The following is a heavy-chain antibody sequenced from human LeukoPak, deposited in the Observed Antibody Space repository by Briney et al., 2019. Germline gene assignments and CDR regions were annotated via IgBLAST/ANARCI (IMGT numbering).Heavy chain of an antibody. V-gene: IGHV3-48*04. CDR3: ARDHDYGDLPI. D-gene: IGHD4-17*01. Sequence: GGSLRLSCAASGFTFSSYAMSWVRQAPGKGLEWVSYISSSGTTIYYADSVKGRFTISRDNAKKSLDLQMNSLRAEDTAVYYCARDHDYGDLPIWGQGTLVTVSS. J-gene: IGHJ4*02. CDR2: ISSSGTTI. CDR1: GFTFSSYA.